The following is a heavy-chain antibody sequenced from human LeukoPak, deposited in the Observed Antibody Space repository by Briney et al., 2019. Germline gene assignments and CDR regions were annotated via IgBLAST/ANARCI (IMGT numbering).Heavy chain of an antibody. CDR2: ISGSGGST. J-gene: IGHJ4*02. Sequence: PGGSLRLSCAASGFTFSSYAMSWVRQAPGKGLEWVSAISGSGGSTYYADSVKGRFTISRDNSKNTLYLQMNSLRAEDTAVYYCAKDPGYSSSWYLDYWGQGTLVTVSS. CDR3: AKDPGYSSSWYLDY. D-gene: IGHD6-13*01. V-gene: IGHV3-23*01. CDR1: GFTFSSYA.